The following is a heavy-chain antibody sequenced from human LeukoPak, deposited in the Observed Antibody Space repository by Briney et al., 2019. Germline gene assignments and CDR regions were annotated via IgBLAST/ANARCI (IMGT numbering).Heavy chain of an antibody. Sequence: GGPLRLSCSASGLTFSRYAMHWVRQAPGKGLEYVSAISSNGGSTYYADSVKGRFTISRDNSRNTLHLQMSSLRVEDTAVYYCVKDSSSGSYFDYWGQGTLVTVSS. CDR1: GLTFSRYA. CDR2: ISSNGGST. CDR3: VKDSSSGSYFDY. D-gene: IGHD3-10*01. V-gene: IGHV3-64D*06. J-gene: IGHJ4*02.